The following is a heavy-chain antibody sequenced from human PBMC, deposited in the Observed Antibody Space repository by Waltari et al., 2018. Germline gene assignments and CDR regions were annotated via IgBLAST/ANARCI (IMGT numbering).Heavy chain of an antibody. V-gene: IGHV5-51*01. CDR1: GYSFTSYW. D-gene: IGHD4-17*01. CDR2: IEPGGSYT. Sequence: EVQLVQSGAEVKKPGESLKISCKGSGYSFTSYWIGWVRQMPGKGLEWMGIIEPGGSYTRYSPSFKGQVTIAADKSISTAYLRWSSRKASDTAMYYCARHSFSHGSLPDYWGQGTLVTVSS. CDR3: ARHSFSHGSLPDY. J-gene: IGHJ4*02.